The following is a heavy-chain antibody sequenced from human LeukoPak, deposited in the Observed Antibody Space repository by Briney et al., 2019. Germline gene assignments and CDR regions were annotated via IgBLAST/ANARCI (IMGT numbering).Heavy chain of an antibody. CDR3: ARVRDGYNKDYYYYMDV. D-gene: IGHD5-24*01. CDR1: GGSISSHY. J-gene: IGHJ6*03. CDR2: IYYSGST. V-gene: IGHV4-59*11. Sequence: SETLSLTCTVSGGSISSHYWSWIRQPPGKGLEWIGYIYYSGSTNYNPSLKSRVTISADTSKNQFSLKLSSVTAADTAVYYCARVRDGYNKDYYYYMDVWGKGTTVTVSS.